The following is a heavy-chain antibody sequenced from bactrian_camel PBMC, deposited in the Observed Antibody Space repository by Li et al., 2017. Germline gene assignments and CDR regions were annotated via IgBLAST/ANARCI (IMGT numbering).Heavy chain of an antibody. CDR1: GYTFSRNC. Sequence: HVQLVESGGGSVQPGGSLRLSCTVSGYTFSRNCLGWFRQAPGKEREAVASIYSGGSGTYYSDSVKGRFTMSRDNDWRTVYLQMNGLTPEDTAMYYCAADLGYDGICVDSYIRRPELYNYKGQGTQVTVS. D-gene: IGHD6*01. CDR2: IYSGGSGT. J-gene: IGHJ4*01. V-gene: IGHV3-3*01. CDR3: AADLGYDGICVDSYIRRPELYNY.